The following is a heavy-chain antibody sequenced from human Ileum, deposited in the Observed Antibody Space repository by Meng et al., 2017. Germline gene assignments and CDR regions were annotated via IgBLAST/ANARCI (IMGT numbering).Heavy chain of an antibody. Sequence: SETLSLTCTVSGGSISRSDYCWGWVRQPPGRGMEYIGCIWYSGSTWYNPSLKGRVTISLDTSKSQFSVSLSSVTAADTALYYCARVAVGSPFDPWGQGTLVNGAS. CDR3: ARVAVGSPFDP. CDR2: IWYSGST. D-gene: IGHD1-26*01. V-gene: IGHV4-39*07. CDR1: GGSISRSDYC. J-gene: IGHJ5*02.